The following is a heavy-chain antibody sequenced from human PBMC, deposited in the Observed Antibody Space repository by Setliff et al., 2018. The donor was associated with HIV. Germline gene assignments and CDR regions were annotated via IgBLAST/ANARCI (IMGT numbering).Heavy chain of an antibody. V-gene: IGHV4-4*09. CDR1: GGSISGYH. CDR2: IYTSRGT. Sequence: SPTLSLPCTVSGGSISGYHWNWLRQTPGKGLEWIGYIYTSRGTNYNHSLRTRVIISVDTSNQFSLKLSSVTAADAAVYYCARSPSYRSSWEYYFDYWGQGILVTVSS. D-gene: IGHD6-13*01. CDR3: ARSPSYRSSWEYYFDY. J-gene: IGHJ4*02.